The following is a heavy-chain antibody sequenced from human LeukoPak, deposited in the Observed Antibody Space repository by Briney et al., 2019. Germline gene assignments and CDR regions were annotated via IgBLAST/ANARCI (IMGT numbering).Heavy chain of an antibody. Sequence: PSGTLSLTCAVSGGSISNNDWWSWVRQPPGKGLEWIGEIYHSGSTNYNPSLKSRVTISVDKSKNVFSLKLSFVTAADTAVYYCVLGSYYRFDPWGQGTLVIVSS. CDR3: VLGSYYRFDP. CDR2: IYHSGST. V-gene: IGHV4-4*02. J-gene: IGHJ5*02. CDR1: GGSISNNDW. D-gene: IGHD3-10*01.